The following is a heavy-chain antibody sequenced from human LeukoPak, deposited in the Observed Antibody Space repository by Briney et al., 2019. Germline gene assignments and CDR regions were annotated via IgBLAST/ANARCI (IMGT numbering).Heavy chain of an antibody. J-gene: IGHJ6*02. CDR1: GFTFSRYW. D-gene: IGHD2-21*01. CDR3: ARAYAMDV. Sequence: GGSLRLSCVASGFTFSRYWMSWVRQAPGKGLEWVASIKEDGSAKTYVDSVKGRFTISRDNAKNTLDLEMASLRAEDTAVYYCARAYAMDVWGQGTTVTVSS. CDR2: IKEDGSAK. V-gene: IGHV3-7*02.